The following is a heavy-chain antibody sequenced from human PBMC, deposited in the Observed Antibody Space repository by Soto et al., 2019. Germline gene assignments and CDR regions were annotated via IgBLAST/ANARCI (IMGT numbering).Heavy chain of an antibody. Sequence: EVQLLESGGGSVQPGGSLRLSCAASGFTFSAYAMTWVRQAPGEGLEWVSRISDSGSNTYYADSVKGRFTISRDNSKNTLYLQMNSLRAEDAAMYYCAKSNLPPYYFDYWGQGTLVTVSS. J-gene: IGHJ4*02. CDR2: ISDSGSNT. V-gene: IGHV3-23*01. CDR1: GFTFSAYA. CDR3: AKSNLPPYYFDY.